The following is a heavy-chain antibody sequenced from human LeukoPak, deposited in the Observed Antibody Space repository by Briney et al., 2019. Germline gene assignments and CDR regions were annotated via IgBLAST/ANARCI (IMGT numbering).Heavy chain of an antibody. J-gene: IGHJ4*02. CDR2: ISAYSGNT. CDR1: GYTFTSYG. D-gene: IGHD2-2*01. Sequence: ASVKGSCKASGYTFTSYGITWVRQAPGQGLEWMVWISAYSGNTNYAQKLQGRVTMTTHTSTSTAYMQLRSLRSDDPAVYFCASDRGGYCTSTTCYGSDYWGQGTLVTVSS. CDR3: ASDRGGYCTSTTCYGSDY. V-gene: IGHV1-18*04.